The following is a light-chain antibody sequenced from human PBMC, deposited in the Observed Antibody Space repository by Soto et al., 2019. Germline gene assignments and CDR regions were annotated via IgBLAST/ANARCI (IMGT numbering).Light chain of an antibody. V-gene: IGLV2-8*01. CDR1: SSDVGGYNY. CDR2: EVN. J-gene: IGLJ7*01. CDR3: GTWDSSLTAV. Sequence: QSALTQPPSASGSPGQSVAISCTGTSSDVGGYNYVSWYQQHPGKAPKLMIYEVNKRPSGVPDRFSGSKSGNTASLTVSGLQAEDEADYYCGTWDSSLTAVFGGGTQLTVL.